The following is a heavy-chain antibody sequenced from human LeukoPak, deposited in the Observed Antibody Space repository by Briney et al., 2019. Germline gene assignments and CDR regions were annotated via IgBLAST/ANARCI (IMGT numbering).Heavy chain of an antibody. D-gene: IGHD2-15*01. Sequence: NPSETLSLTCTVSGGSISSGGYYWSWIRQPPGKGLEWIGYIYHSGSTYYNPSLKSRVTISVDRSKNQFSLKLSSVTAADTAVYYCARDRDCSGGSCSVGLPYWYFDLWGRGTLVTVSS. J-gene: IGHJ2*01. V-gene: IGHV4-30-2*01. CDR2: IYHSGST. CDR3: ARDRDCSGGSCSVGLPYWYFDL. CDR1: GGSISSGGYY.